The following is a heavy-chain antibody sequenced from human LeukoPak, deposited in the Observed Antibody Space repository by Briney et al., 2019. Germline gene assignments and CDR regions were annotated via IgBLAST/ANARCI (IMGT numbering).Heavy chain of an antibody. CDR1: GFTLSNHW. J-gene: IGHJ6*02. Sequence: GGSLRLSCAASGFTLSNHWMTWVRQVPGGGPEWVANVNRDGSETYHLDSVKGRFTISRDNAKNSLYLQMNSLRAEDTALYYCVRNNAMDVWGQGTTVIVSS. V-gene: IGHV3-7*03. CDR2: VNRDGSET. D-gene: IGHD2-8*01. CDR3: VRNNAMDV.